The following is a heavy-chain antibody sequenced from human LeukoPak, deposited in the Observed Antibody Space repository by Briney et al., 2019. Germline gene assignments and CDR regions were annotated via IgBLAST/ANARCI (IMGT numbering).Heavy chain of an antibody. CDR1: GYTFTDYY. Sequence: GASVKVSCKASGYTFTDYYIHWVRQAHAQGLEWMGWINPDSSGTDSAQKFQGRVTMTRDTSISTAYMELSRLRSDDTAVYYWARYSLGGDYDFGYWGQGTLVTVSS. D-gene: IGHD4-17*01. CDR3: ARYSLGGDYDFGY. J-gene: IGHJ4*02. CDR2: INPDSSGT. V-gene: IGHV1-2*02.